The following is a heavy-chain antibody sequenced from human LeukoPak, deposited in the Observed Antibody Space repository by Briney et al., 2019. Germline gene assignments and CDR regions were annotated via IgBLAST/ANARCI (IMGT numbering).Heavy chain of an antibody. CDR3: ARDVFRVSYYYYGMDV. Sequence: GRSLRLSCAASGFTFSSYAMHWVRQAPGKGREWVAVISYDGGNKYYADSVKGRFTISRDNSKNTLYLQMNSLRAEETAVHYCARDVFRVSYYYYGMDVWGQGTTVTVSS. CDR1: GFTFSSYA. J-gene: IGHJ6*02. D-gene: IGHD5/OR15-5a*01. V-gene: IGHV3-30-3*01. CDR2: ISYDGGNK.